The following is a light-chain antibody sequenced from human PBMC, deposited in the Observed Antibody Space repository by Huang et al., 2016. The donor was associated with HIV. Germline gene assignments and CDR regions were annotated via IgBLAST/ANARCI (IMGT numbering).Light chain of an antibody. J-gene: IGKJ4*01. V-gene: IGKV1-9*01. CDR2: AAS. CDR3: QQLNSYPLT. Sequence: IQLTQSPSSLSASVGDRVTITCWASQGISSNLAWYQQKPGKAPKLLIYAASTLQSGVPSRFSGSGSGTDFTLTISSLQPEDCATFYCQQLNSYPLTFGGGTKVQIK. CDR1: QGISSN.